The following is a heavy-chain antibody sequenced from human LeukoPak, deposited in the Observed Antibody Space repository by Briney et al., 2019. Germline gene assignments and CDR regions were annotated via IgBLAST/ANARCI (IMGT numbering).Heavy chain of an antibody. CDR1: GYTLTELS. V-gene: IGHV1-24*01. D-gene: IGHD3-16*01. Sequence: VASVKVSCKVSGYTLTELSMHWVRQAPGKGLEWMGGFDPEDGETIYAQKFQGRVTMTEDTSTDTAYMELSSLRSDDTAVYYCARDPSGGYVPYFDYWGQGTLVTVSS. J-gene: IGHJ4*02. CDR2: FDPEDGET. CDR3: ARDPSGGYVPYFDY.